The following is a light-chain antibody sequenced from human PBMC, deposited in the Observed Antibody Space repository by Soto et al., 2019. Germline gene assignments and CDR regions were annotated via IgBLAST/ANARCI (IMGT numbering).Light chain of an antibody. CDR3: SSYTTSTTRI. Sequence: QSVLTQPASVSGSPGQSITISCTGTSSDFGAYNYVSWYQQLPDKAPKLLIYDVSNRPSGVSNRFSGSKSGSTASLTISGLQAEDEADYYCSSYTTSTTRIFGGGTQLTVL. CDR1: SSDFGAYNY. J-gene: IGLJ2*01. V-gene: IGLV2-14*03. CDR2: DVS.